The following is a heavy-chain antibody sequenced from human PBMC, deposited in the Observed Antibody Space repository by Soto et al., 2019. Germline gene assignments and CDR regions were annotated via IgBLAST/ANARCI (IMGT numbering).Heavy chain of an antibody. Sequence: SETLSLTCTVSGGSISSYYWSWIRQPPGKGLEWIGYIYYSGSTNYNPSLKSRVTISVDTSKNQFSLKLSSVTAADTAVYYCAGGSGSPNWFAPWGQGTLVPVSS. CDR3: AGGSGSPNWFAP. CDR1: GGSISSYY. CDR2: IYYSGST. V-gene: IGHV4-59*01. J-gene: IGHJ5*02. D-gene: IGHD1-26*01.